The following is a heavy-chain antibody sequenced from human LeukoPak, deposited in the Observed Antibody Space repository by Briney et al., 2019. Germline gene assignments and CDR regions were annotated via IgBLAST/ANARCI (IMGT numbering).Heavy chain of an antibody. J-gene: IGHJ3*02. CDR3: ARDALISAKTHDAFDI. V-gene: IGHV3-7*01. CDR1: GFTLSSYW. D-gene: IGHD6-25*01. CDR2: IKQDGSEK. Sequence: GGSLRLSCAASGFTLSSYWMSWVRQAPGKGLEWVANIKQDGSEKYYVDSVKGRFTISRDNAKNSLNLQMNSLRAEDTAVYYCARDALISAKTHDAFDIWGQGTMVTVSS.